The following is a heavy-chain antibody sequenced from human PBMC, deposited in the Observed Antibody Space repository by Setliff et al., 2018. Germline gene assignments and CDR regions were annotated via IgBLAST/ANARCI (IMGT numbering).Heavy chain of an antibody. V-gene: IGHV5-51*01. CDR3: ARRAVTAEYFQH. Sequence: PGASLKISCQGSGYSFTTYWIGWVRQMPGKGLEWLGIIYPGDSDTRYSPSFQGQVTISADKSISTAYLQLSSLKASDTAIYYCARRAVTAEYFQHWGHGTLVTVSS. J-gene: IGHJ1*01. CDR1: GYSFTTYW. CDR2: IYPGDSDT. D-gene: IGHD4-17*01.